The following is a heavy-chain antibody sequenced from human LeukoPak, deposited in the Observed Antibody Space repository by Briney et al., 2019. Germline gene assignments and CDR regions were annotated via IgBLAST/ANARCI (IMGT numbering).Heavy chain of an antibody. CDR2: ISAYNGNT. D-gene: IGHD3-22*01. CDR1: DYTFTSYS. J-gene: IGHJ4*02. V-gene: IGHV1-18*01. CDR3: ARRHSSGYYGSDY. Sequence: ASVNVICKAPDYTFTSYSILRMRQAPEQGLEGKGWISAYNGNTNYAQKLQGRVTMTTDTSTSTAYMELRSLRSDDTAVYYCARRHSSGYYGSDYWGQGTLVTVSS.